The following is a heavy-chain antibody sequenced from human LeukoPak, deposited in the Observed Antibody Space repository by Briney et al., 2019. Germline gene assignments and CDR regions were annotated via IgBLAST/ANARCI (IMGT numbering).Heavy chain of an antibody. D-gene: IGHD4-17*01. CDR3: AKRSPYGDYASAFFDY. CDR2: INGGTT. Sequence: PGGSLRLSCAASGIIFSSDAMTWVGQAPGKGLEWVSSINGGTTLYAASVEGRFTISRDNSKNTLYLQMNSLGAEDTAIYYCAKRSPYGDYASAFFDYWGQGTLVTVSS. CDR1: GIIFSSDA. V-gene: IGHV3-23*01. J-gene: IGHJ4*02.